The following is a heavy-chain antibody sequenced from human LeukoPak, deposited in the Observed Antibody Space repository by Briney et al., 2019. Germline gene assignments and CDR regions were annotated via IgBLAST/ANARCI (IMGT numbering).Heavy chain of an antibody. J-gene: IGHJ3*02. CDR1: GFAFSSYA. D-gene: IGHD3-9*01. CDR2: ISYDGSNK. CDR3: AREGLRYFDWLLYMSHDAFDI. Sequence: PGRSLRLSCAASGFAFSSYAMHWDRQAPGKGLEWVAVISYDGSNKYYADSVKGRFTISRDNSKNTLYLQMNSLRAEDTAVYYCAREGLRYFDWLLYMSHDAFDIWGQGTMVTVSS. V-gene: IGHV3-30*04.